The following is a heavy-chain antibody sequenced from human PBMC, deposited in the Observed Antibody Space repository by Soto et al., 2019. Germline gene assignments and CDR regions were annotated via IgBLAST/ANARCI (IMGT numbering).Heavy chain of an antibody. CDR1: GFTFSSYA. D-gene: IGHD2-2*01. V-gene: IGHV3-23*01. CDR3: AKGPVGCSSDSCPFWGNWFDS. Sequence: EVQLLESGGGLVQPGGSLRLSCAASGFTFSSYAISWVRQAPGKGLEWVSVITGGGGRTFYADSVKGRFTISRDNSKNTLYLQMNSLRAEDRAVYFCAKGPVGCSSDSCPFWGNWFDSWGQETLVTVSS. CDR2: ITGGGGRT. J-gene: IGHJ5*01.